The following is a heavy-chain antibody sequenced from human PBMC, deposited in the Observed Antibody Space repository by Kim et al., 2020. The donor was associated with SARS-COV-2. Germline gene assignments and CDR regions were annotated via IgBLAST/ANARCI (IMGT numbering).Heavy chain of an antibody. CDR1: GGSISSSSYY. CDR3: ASPGAAAAIDY. V-gene: IGHV4-39*01. Sequence: SETLSLTCTVSGGSISSSSYYWGWIRQPPGKGLEWIGSIYYSGSTYYNPSLKSRVTISVDTSKNQFSLKLSSVTAADTAVYYCASPGAAAAIDYWGQGTLVTVSS. CDR2: IYYSGST. J-gene: IGHJ4*02. D-gene: IGHD6-13*01.